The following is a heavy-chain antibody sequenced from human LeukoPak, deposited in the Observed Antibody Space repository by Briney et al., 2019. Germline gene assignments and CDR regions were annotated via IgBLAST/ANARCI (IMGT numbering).Heavy chain of an antibody. CDR2: IYPGDYDT. V-gene: IGHV5-51*01. CDR1: GYRFTNYW. CDR3: TRRGTPAAGSPADYFQH. Sequence: PGESLKISCKGSGYRFTNYWIGWVPQMPGKGLEWMGIIYPGDYDTRYSPSFQGQVTISADKSISTAYLHWSSLKASDTAVYYCTRRGTPAAGSPADYFQHWGQGTLVTVSS. D-gene: IGHD6-25*01. J-gene: IGHJ1*01.